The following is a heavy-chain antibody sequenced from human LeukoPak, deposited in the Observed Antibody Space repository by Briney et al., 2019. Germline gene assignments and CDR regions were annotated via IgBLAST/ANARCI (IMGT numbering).Heavy chain of an antibody. Sequence: GGSLRLSCAASGFPFNNYWMYWVRQAPGKGLVWVSSINTDGRTTRYAASVQGRFTISRDNAKNTLYLQMNSLSGDDTAVYYCARAGASGWYAARWFDPWGQGSLVTVSS. CDR2: INTDGRTT. CDR3: ARAGASGWYAARWFDP. D-gene: IGHD6-19*01. CDR1: GFPFNNYW. J-gene: IGHJ5*02. V-gene: IGHV3-74*01.